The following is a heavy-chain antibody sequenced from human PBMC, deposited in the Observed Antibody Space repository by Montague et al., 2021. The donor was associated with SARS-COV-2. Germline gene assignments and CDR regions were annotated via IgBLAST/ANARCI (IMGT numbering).Heavy chain of an antibody. Sequence: TLSLTCTVSGGSISSGSYYWSWIRQPAGKGLEWIGRIYTSGSTNHNPSLKSRVTISIDTSKNRFSLKLSSVAAADTAVYYCARVGGFDFDYWGQGTLVTVSS. CDR2: IYTSGST. V-gene: IGHV4-61*02. J-gene: IGHJ4*02. CDR1: GGSISSGSYY. CDR3: ARVGGFDFDY. D-gene: IGHD3-16*01.